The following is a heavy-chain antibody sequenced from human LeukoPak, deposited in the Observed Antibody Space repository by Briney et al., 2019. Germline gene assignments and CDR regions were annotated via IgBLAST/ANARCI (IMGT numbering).Heavy chain of an antibody. CDR2: IYYSGST. D-gene: IGHD3/OR15-3a*01. CDR1: GGSISSGDYY. V-gene: IGHV4-30-4*08. Sequence: SETLSLTCTVSGGSISSGDYYWSWIRQPPGKGLEWIGYIYYSGSTYYNPSLKSRVTISVDTSKNQFSLKLSSVTAADTAVYYCARERGLAECFDLWGRGTLVTVSS. J-gene: IGHJ2*01. CDR3: ARERGLAECFDL.